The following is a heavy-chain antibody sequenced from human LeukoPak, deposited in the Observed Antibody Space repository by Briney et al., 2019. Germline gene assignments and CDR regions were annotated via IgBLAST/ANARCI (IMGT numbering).Heavy chain of an antibody. Sequence: PGGSLRLSCAASGFTFDDYTMHWVRQAPGKGLEWVSLISWDGGSTYYADSVKGRFTISRDNSKNSLYLQMNSLRTEDTALYHCAKDWDDSSGYSYFDYWGQGTLVTVSS. CDR2: ISWDGGST. CDR3: AKDWDDSSGYSYFDY. V-gene: IGHV3-43*01. J-gene: IGHJ4*02. CDR1: GFTFDDYT. D-gene: IGHD3-22*01.